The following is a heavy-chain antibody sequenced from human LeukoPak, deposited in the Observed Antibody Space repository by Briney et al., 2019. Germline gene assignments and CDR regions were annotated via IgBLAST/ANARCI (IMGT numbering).Heavy chain of an antibody. CDR2: INSSGGST. Sequence: GGSLRLSCAASGFTFSSYAMSWVRQAPGKGLEWVSAINSSGGSTYYADSVRGRFTISRDTSKNTLYLQMNSLRAEDTAVYYCAKDRPLNWGYYFDYWGQGTLVTVSS. V-gene: IGHV3-23*01. CDR1: GFTFSSYA. D-gene: IGHD7-27*01. CDR3: AKDRPLNWGYYFDY. J-gene: IGHJ4*02.